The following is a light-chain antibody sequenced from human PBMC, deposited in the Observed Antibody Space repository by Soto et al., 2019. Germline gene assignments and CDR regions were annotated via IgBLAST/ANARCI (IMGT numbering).Light chain of an antibody. Sequence: DIQMTQSPSTLSASVGDRVTITCRASQSISSWLVWYQQKPGKAPKLLIYDASSLESGVPSRFSGSGSGTEFTLTISSLQPDDFATYYCQQYNSYSAHGLTFGGGTKVDIK. CDR2: DAS. V-gene: IGKV1-5*01. J-gene: IGKJ4*01. CDR3: QQYNSYSAHGLT. CDR1: QSISSW.